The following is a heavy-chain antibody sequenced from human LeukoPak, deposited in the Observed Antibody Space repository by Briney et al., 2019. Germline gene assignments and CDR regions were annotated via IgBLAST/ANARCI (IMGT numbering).Heavy chain of an antibody. CDR1: GGSFSFYY. V-gene: IGHV4-59*12. Sequence: SETLSLTCGVSGGSFSFYYWSWIRQPPGKGLEWIGYIYYSGSTNYNPSLKSRVTISVDTSKNQFSLKLSSVTAADTAVYYCAGDSYSGCFDYWGQGTLVTVSS. CDR2: IYYSGST. CDR3: AGDSYSGCFDY. J-gene: IGHJ4*02. D-gene: IGHD1-26*01.